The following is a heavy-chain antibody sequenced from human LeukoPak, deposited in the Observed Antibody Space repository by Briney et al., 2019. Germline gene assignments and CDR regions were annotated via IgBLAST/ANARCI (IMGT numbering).Heavy chain of an antibody. D-gene: IGHD6-13*01. J-gene: IGHJ3*02. CDR3: ARLAAAGDAFDI. CDR2: ISHDGSNK. Sequence: PGGSLRPSCAASGFTFGSYAMHWVRQAPGKGLEWVAVISHDGSNKYYADSVKGRFTISRDNSKNTLYLQMNSLRAEDTAVYYCARLAAAGDAFDIWGQGTMVTVSS. CDR1: GFTFGSYA. V-gene: IGHV3-30-3*01.